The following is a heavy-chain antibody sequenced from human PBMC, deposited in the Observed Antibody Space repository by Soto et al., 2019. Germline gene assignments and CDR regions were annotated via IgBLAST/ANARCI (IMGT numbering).Heavy chain of an antibody. CDR1: GYSFAGYW. J-gene: IGHJ4*02. CDR3: ARQIYDSDTGPNFQYYFDS. D-gene: IGHD3-22*01. CDR2: IDPSDSQT. V-gene: IGHV5-10-1*01. Sequence: PREYLKISCKGSGYSFAGYWITWVRQKPGTGLEWMGRIDPSDSQTYYSPSFRGHVTISVTKSITTVFLQWSSLRASDTAMYYCARQIYDSDTGPNFQYYFDSWGQGTPVTVSS.